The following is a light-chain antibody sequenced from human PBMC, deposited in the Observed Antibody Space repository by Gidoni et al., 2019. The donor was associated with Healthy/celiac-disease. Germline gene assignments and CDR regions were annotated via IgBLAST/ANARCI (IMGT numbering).Light chain of an antibody. CDR1: SSDVGGYNY. V-gene: IGLV2-14*01. CDR2: DVS. Sequence: QSALTQPASVAGSPGQSITLSCNGTSSDVGGYNYVSWYQQHPGKAPELMIYDVSNRPSGVSNRFSGSKSGNTASLTISGLQAEDEADYCCSSYTSSSTLVFGGGTKLTVL. CDR3: SSYTSSSTLV. J-gene: IGLJ2*01.